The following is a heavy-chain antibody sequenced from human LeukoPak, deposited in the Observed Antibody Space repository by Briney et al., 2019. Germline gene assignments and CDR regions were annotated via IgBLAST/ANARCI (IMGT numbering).Heavy chain of an antibody. CDR3: ARGVGEYCSGGSCYPFDY. J-gene: IGHJ4*02. Sequence: SWIRQHPGKGLEWIGYFYYSGSTYYNPSLKSRVTISVDTSKNQFSLKLSSVTAADTAVYYCARGVGEYCSGGSCYPFDYWGQGTLVTVSS. V-gene: IGHV4-31*02. D-gene: IGHD2-15*01. CDR2: FYYSGST.